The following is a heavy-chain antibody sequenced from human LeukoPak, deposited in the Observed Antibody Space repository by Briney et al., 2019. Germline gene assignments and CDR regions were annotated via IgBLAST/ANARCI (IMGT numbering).Heavy chain of an antibody. Sequence: SETLSLTCAVYGGSFSGYYWSWIRQPPGKGLEWIGEINHSGSTNYNPSLKSRVTISVDTSKNQFSLKLTSVTAADTAVYYCARDGRQKAVTRIAFDIWGQGTMVTVSS. CDR1: GGSFSGYY. V-gene: IGHV4-34*01. CDR3: ARDGRQKAVTRIAFDI. D-gene: IGHD4-17*01. CDR2: INHSGST. J-gene: IGHJ3*02.